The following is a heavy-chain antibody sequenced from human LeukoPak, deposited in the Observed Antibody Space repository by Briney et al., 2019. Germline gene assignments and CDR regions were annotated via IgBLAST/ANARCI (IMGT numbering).Heavy chain of an antibody. V-gene: IGHV1-46*01. J-gene: IGHJ5*02. CDR2: INPSGGST. D-gene: IGHD2-2*01. CDR1: GYTFTSYY. Sequence: ASVTVSCKASGYTFTSYYMHWVRQAPGQGLEWMGIINPSGGSTSYAQKFQGRVTMTRDTSTSTVYMELSSLRSEDTAVYYCARPNQGYCSSTSCYSRGRWFDHWGQGTLVTVSS. CDR3: ARPNQGYCSSTSCYSRGRWFDH.